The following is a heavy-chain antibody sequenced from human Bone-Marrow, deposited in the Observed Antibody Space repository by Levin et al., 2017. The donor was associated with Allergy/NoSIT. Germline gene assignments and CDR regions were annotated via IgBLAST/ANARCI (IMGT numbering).Heavy chain of an antibody. CDR2: IIPIFGTA. D-gene: IGHD2-2*01. CDR1: GGTFSSYA. CDR3: ARAVIHIVVVPAANPRYYYYYGMDV. Sequence: ASVKVSCKASGGTFSSYAISWVRQAPGQGLEWMGGIIPIFGTANYAQKFQGRVTITADESTSTAYMELSSLRSEDTAVYYCARAVIHIVVVPAANPRYYYYYGMDVWGQGTTVTVSS. J-gene: IGHJ6*02. V-gene: IGHV1-69*13.